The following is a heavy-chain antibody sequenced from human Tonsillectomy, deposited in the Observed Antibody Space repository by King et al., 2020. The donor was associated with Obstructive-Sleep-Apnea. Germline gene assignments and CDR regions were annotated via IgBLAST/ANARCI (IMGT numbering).Heavy chain of an antibody. Sequence: QLQESGPGLVKPSETLSLTCTVSGGSISSYYWSWIRPPPGKGLEWIGYIYYSGSTNYNPSLKSRVTISVDTSKNQFSLKLSSVTAADTAVYYCARGALWFGELLPYYFDYWGQGTLVTVSS. V-gene: IGHV4-59*01. CDR3: ARGALWFGELLPYYFDY. J-gene: IGHJ4*02. D-gene: IGHD3-10*01. CDR2: IYYSGST. CDR1: GGSISSYY.